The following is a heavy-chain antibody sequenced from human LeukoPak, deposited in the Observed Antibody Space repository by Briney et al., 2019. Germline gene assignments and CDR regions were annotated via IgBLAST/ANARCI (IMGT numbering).Heavy chain of an antibody. CDR3: ARDGYSGSYRDYFDY. CDR2: IYTSGST. V-gene: IGHV4-4*07. J-gene: IGHJ4*02. D-gene: IGHD1-26*01. Sequence: SETLSLTCTVSGGSISSYYWSWIRQPAGEGLEWIGRIYTSGSTNYNPSLKSRVTMSVGTSKNQFSLKLSSVTAADTAVYYCARDGYSGSYRDYFDYWGQGTLVTVSS. CDR1: GGSISSYY.